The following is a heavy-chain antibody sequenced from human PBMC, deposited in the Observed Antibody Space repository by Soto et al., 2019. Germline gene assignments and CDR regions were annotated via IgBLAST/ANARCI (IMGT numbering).Heavy chain of an antibody. D-gene: IGHD2-2*02. V-gene: IGHV4-4*02. CDR1: GGSISSSNW. CDR3: AREGYCSSTSCYSWFDP. Sequence: QVQLQESGPGLVKPSGTLSLTCAVSGGSISSSNWWSWVRQRPGKGLEWIGEIYHSGSTNYNPALKSRVTISVDKSKNQFSLKLSSVTAADTAVYYCAREGYCSSTSCYSWFDPWGQGTLVTVSS. CDR2: IYHSGST. J-gene: IGHJ5*02.